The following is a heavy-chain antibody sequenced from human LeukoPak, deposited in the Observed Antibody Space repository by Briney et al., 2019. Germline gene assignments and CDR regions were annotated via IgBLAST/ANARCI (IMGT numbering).Heavy chain of an antibody. CDR2: ISANNGDT. D-gene: IGHD2-15*01. Sequence: ASVKVSCKASGYTFMHYGIHWVRQAPGQGLEWLGWISANNGDTNYAQKLQGRATMTTDTSTSTAYMELRSLTSDDTAVYYCARRGPTPYYYYMDVWGNGTTVTVSS. J-gene: IGHJ6*03. V-gene: IGHV1-18*01. CDR1: GYTFMHYG. CDR3: ARRGPTPYYYYMDV.